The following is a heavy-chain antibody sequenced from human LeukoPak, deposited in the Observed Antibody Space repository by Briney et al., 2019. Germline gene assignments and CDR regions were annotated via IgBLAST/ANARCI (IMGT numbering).Heavy chain of an antibody. CDR2: INLDGSDR. V-gene: IGHV3-7*01. J-gene: IGHJ4*02. CDR1: GFTFSSYA. Sequence: GGSLRLSCAASGFTFSSYAMTWVRQAPGKGLEWVANINLDGSDRFYVGFVKGRFTISRDNADNSLYLQMNSLGAEDTAAYYCGRVIAGAIDYWGQGTLVTVSS. D-gene: IGHD6-13*01. CDR3: GRVIAGAIDY.